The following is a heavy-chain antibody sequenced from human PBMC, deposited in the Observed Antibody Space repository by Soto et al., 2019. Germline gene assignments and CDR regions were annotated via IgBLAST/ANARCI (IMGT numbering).Heavy chain of an antibody. CDR1: GYSFTSYW. J-gene: IGHJ6*02. CDR3: ARPLQSSSRAYYYGMDV. CDR2: IHPGDSDT. Sequence: PGESLKISCKGSGYSFTSYWIGWVRQMPGKGLEWMGIIHPGDSDTRYSPSFQGQVTISADKSISTAYLQWSSLKASDTAMYYCARPLQSSSRAYYYGMDVWGQGTTVTVSS. D-gene: IGHD6-6*01. V-gene: IGHV5-51*01.